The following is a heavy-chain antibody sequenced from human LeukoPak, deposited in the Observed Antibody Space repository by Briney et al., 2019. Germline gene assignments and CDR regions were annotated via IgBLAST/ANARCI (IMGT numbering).Heavy chain of an antibody. V-gene: IGHV3-23*01. CDR3: AKWGDYDVLTGYYVSDY. CDR2: ITGSGGNT. J-gene: IGHJ4*02. Sequence: GGSLRPSCAASGFTFSNYAMSWVRQAPGKGLEWVSAITGSGGNTYYADSVKGRFTISRDNSKNTVFLQMNSLRAEDTAVYYCAKWGDYDVLTGYYVSDYWGQGTLVTVSS. CDR1: GFTFSNYA. D-gene: IGHD3-9*01.